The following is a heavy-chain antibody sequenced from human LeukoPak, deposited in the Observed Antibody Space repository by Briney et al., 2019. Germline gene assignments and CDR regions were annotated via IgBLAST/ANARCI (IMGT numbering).Heavy chain of an antibody. V-gene: IGHV4/OR15-8*01. CDR3: VREVKGYGSSWYQNWFDP. Sequence: PSETLSLTCDVSGGSIDSTNWWNWVRQPPGKGLEWIGYIYYSGSTYYNPSLKSRVTTSIDTSKNQFSLKMSSVTAADTAVYYCVREVKGYGSSWYQNWFDPWSQGTLVTVSS. J-gene: IGHJ5*02. D-gene: IGHD6-13*01. CDR1: GGSIDSTNW. CDR2: IYYSGST.